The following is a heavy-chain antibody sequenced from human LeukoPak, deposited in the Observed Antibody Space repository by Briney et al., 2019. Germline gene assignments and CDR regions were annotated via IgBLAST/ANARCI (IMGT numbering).Heavy chain of an antibody. D-gene: IGHD2-15*01. CDR2: IYYSGST. J-gene: IGHJ6*03. V-gene: IGHV4-39*07. CDR1: GGSISSSRYY. CDR3: QSSHVGNYYYYMDV. Sequence: SETLSLTCTVSGGSISSSRYYWGWIRQPPGKGLEWIGSIYYSGSTYYNPSLKSRVTISVDTSKNQFSLKLSSVTAADTAVYYCQSSHVGNYYYYMDVWGKGTTVTVSS.